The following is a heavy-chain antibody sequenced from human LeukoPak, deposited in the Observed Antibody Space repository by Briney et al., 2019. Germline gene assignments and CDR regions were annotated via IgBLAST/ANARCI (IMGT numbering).Heavy chain of an antibody. CDR2: ISSSGSTI. J-gene: IGHJ6*04. CDR3: AELGITMIGGV. Sequence: GGSLRLSCAASGFSFTNSWMNWVRQAPGKGLEWVSYISSSGSTIYYADSVKGRFTISRDNAKNSLYLQMNSLRAEDTAVYYCAELGITMIGGVWGKGTTVTISS. CDR1: GFSFTNSW. V-gene: IGHV3-48*04. D-gene: IGHD3-10*02.